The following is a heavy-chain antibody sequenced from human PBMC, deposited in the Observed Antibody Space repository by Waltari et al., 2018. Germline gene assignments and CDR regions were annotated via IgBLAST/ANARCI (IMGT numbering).Heavy chain of an antibody. CDR3: AREATYYYDSSGYSEVYFDY. J-gene: IGHJ4*02. D-gene: IGHD3-22*01. Sequence: QVQLVQSGAEVKKPGSSVKVSCKASGGTFSSYAISWVRQAPGQGLEWMGGIIPHLGTANYVQKFQGRVTITADESTSTAYMELSSLRSEDTSVYYCAREATYYYDSSGYSEVYFDYWGQGTLVTVSS. V-gene: IGHV1-69*01. CDR2: IIPHLGTA. CDR1: GGTFSSYA.